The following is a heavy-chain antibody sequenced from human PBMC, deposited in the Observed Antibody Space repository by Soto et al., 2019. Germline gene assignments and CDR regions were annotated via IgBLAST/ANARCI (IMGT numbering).Heavy chain of an antibody. V-gene: IGHV3-33*01. CDR2: IWYDGSNK. J-gene: IGHJ6*02. D-gene: IGHD4-17*01. CDR3: AREFVYGDYLSDIDYYYGMDV. Sequence: PGGSLRLSCAASGFTFSSYGMHWVRQAPGKGLEWVAVIWYDGSNKYYADSVKGRFTISRDNSKNTLYLQMSSLRAEDTAVYYCAREFVYGDYLSDIDYYYGMDVWGQGTTVTVSS. CDR1: GFTFSSYG.